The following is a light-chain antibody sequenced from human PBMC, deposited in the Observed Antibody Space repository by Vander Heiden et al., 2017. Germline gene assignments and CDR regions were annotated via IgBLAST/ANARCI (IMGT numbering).Light chain of an antibody. V-gene: IGKV1-8*01. Sequence: AIRMTQPPSSFSASTGDRVTITCRASQGISSYLAWYQQKPGKAPKLLIYAASTLQSGVPSRFSDSGSGTDFTLTISCLQSEDFATYYCQQYYSYPFTFGPGTKVDIK. CDR3: QQYYSYPFT. CDR1: QGISSY. J-gene: IGKJ3*01. CDR2: AAS.